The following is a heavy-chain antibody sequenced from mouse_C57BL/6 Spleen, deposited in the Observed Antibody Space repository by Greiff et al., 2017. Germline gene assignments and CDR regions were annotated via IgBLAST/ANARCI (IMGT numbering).Heavy chain of an antibody. V-gene: IGHV2-2*01. CDR1: GFSLTSYG. CDR3: ARNSRIRTGYFDY. J-gene: IGHJ2*01. CDR2: IWSGGST. Sequence: VNVVESGPGLVQPSQSLSITCTVSGFSLTSYGVHWVRQSPGKGLEWLGVIWSGGSTDYNAAFIYRLSISTDNSKSQVFFKMNSLQADDTAIYYCARNSRIRTGYFDYWGQGTTLTVSS.